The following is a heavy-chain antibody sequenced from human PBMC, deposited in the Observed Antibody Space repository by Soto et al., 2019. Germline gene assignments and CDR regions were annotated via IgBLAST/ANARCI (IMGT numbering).Heavy chain of an antibody. J-gene: IGHJ4*02. CDR1: GDSMATGGQY. D-gene: IGHD3-16*01. Sequence: SETLSLTCTVSGDSMATGGQYYNWIRQVPGKGLEWIGYVYYSGATHYTPSLRARATISRDTSKNQLSLRLISVTAADTALYYCARDKDLQPTVWGFWGQGIQVTSPQ. CDR3: ARDKDLQPTVWGF. V-gene: IGHV4-31*03. CDR2: VYYSGAT.